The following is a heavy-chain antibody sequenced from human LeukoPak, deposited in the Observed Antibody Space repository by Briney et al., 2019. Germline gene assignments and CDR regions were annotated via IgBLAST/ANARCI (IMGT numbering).Heavy chain of an antibody. CDR3: ASRGTDLYYYDSSGYSNFDY. J-gene: IGHJ4*02. CDR1: GGSISSGGYY. Sequence: SETLSLTCTVSGGSISSGGYYWSWIRQHPGKGLEWIGYIYYSGSTYYNPSLKSRVTISVDTSKNQFSLKLSSVTAADTAVYYCASRGTDLYYYDSSGYSNFDYWGQGTLVTVSS. CDR2: IYYSGST. D-gene: IGHD3-22*01. V-gene: IGHV4-31*03.